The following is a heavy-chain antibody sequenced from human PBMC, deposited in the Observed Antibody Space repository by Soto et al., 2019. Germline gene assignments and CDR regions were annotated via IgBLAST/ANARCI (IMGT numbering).Heavy chain of an antibody. D-gene: IGHD3-10*01. Sequence: GGSLRLSCVASGFPFSAYAMNWVRQAPGKGLEWVCGIGGSGTTIYCADSVKGRFTISRDNFGNTMYLQMNSVRVEDTAVYYCARSVRPLSWLDPWCQGIRVTVSS. J-gene: IGHJ5*02. CDR2: IGGSGTTI. CDR3: ARSVRPLSWLDP. CDR1: GFPFSAYA. V-gene: IGHV3-23*01.